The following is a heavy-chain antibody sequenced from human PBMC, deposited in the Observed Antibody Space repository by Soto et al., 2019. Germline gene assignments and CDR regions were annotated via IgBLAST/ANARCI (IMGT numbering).Heavy chain of an antibody. J-gene: IGHJ6*02. V-gene: IGHV1-69*08. Sequence: QVQLVQSGAEVKKPGSSVRVSCKASGTIFSSYTISWVRQAPGQGLEWMGRIIPILGETNFAQKFQGRVTLTADKSTNTAYMELTSLRLEDTALYYCARGLGGRMDDWGQGTTVTVSS. CDR2: IIPILGET. CDR1: GTIFSSYT. CDR3: ARGLGGRMDD. D-gene: IGHD3-16*01.